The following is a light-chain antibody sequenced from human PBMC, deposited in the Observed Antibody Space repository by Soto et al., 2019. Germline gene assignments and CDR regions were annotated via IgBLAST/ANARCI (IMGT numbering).Light chain of an antibody. CDR2: SDN. CDR3: ATWDDSLNVYVL. CDR1: SSNIGSNT. J-gene: IGLJ2*01. V-gene: IGLV1-44*01. Sequence: QSVLTQPPSASGTTWQRVTISCSGSSSNIGSNTVNWYQQLPGAAPKLLVHSDNQRPSGVPDRFSGSRSGTSASLAISGLQSEDEADYYCATWDDSLNVYVLFGGGTKLTVL.